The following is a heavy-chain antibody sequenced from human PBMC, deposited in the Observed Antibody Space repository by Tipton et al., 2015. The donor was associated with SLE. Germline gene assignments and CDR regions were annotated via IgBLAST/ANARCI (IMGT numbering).Heavy chain of an antibody. V-gene: IGHV1-2*02. Sequence: VQSGAEVRKPGASMKVSCKASGYTFTGYDIHWVRQAPGQGLEWMGWINPNNGDTHYAQNFQGRVTMTRDTSITTAYMELSRLKSDDTAVYYCARGGGPPFYMDVWGKGTTVTVSS. CDR1: GYTFTGYD. J-gene: IGHJ6*03. CDR2: INPNNGDT. CDR3: ARGGGPPFYMDV.